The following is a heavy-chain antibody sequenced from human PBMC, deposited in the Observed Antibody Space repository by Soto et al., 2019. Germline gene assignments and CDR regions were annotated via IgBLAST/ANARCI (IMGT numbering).Heavy chain of an antibody. CDR2: IIPIFGTA. J-gene: IGHJ4*02. Sequence: SVKVSCKASGGTFSSYAISWVRQAPGQGLEWMGGIIPIFGTANYAQKFQGRVTITADKSTSTAYMELSSLRSEDTAVYYCARIGVGPYYFDYWGQGTLVTVSS. CDR3: ARIGVGPYYFDY. D-gene: IGHD3-10*01. V-gene: IGHV1-69*06. CDR1: GGTFSSYA.